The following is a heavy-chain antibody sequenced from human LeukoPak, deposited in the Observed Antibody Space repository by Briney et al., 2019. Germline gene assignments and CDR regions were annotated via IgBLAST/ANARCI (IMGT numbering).Heavy chain of an antibody. CDR1: GYSFNTFM. CDR3: VRHNTGADY. CDR2: VYPLDSET. Sequence: GESLKISCQTSGYSFNTFMIAGVRQAAGRVVEWMGLVYPLDSETRYGPSFQGQVTISADKSTSSAFLQWDSLKASDTAMYYCVRHNTGADYWGQGTLVTVSS. V-gene: IGHV5-51*01. J-gene: IGHJ4*02. D-gene: IGHD1-14*01.